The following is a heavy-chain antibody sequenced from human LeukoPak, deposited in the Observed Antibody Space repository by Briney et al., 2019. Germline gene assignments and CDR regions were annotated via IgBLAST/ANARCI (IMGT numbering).Heavy chain of an antibody. Sequence: GGSLRLSCAASGFTFSSYSMNWVRQAPGKGLEWVSVIYSGGSTYYADSVKGRFTISRDNSKNTLYLQMNSLRAEDTAVYYCARGPVTTGFDPWGQGALVIVPS. J-gene: IGHJ5*02. CDR2: IYSGGST. V-gene: IGHV3-53*01. D-gene: IGHD4-17*01. CDR3: ARGPVTTGFDP. CDR1: GFTFSSYS.